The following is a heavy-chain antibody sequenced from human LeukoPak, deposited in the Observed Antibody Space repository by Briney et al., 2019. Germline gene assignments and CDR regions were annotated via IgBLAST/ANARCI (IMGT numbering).Heavy chain of an antibody. CDR2: IYPSGGST. CDR3: ARDYNDFWSGYYSEHYMDV. V-gene: IGHV1-46*01. Sequence: ASVKVSCKASGYTFTSYYMHWVRQAPGQGLEWMGIIYPSGGSTSYAQKFQGRVTMTRDTSTSTVYMELSSLRSEDTAVYYCARDYNDFWSGYYSEHYMDVWGKGTTVTVSS. J-gene: IGHJ6*03. CDR1: GYTFTSYY. D-gene: IGHD3-3*01.